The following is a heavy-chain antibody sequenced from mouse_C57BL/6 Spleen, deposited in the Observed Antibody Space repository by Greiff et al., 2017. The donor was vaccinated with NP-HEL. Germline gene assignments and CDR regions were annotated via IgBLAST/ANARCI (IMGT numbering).Heavy chain of an antibody. CDR2: IRLKSDNYAT. J-gene: IGHJ3*01. CDR3: TVIYYDYDGFAY. Sequence: EVKLEESGGGLVQPGGSMKLSCVASGFTFSNYWMNWVRQSPEKGLEWVAQIRLKSDNYATHYAESVKGRFTISRDDSKSSVYLQMNNLRAEDTGIYYCTVIYYDYDGFAYWGQGTLVTVSA. CDR1: GFTFSNYW. D-gene: IGHD2-4*01. V-gene: IGHV6-3*01.